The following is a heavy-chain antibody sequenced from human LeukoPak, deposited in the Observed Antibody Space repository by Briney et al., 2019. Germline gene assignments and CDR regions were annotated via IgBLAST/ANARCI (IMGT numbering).Heavy chain of an antibody. D-gene: IGHD3-3*01. CDR2: IYYSGST. CDR1: VGSISSYY. CDR3: ASHAQGTYYDFWSGYHAEYFQH. Sequence: SETLSLTCTVSVGSISSYYWSWIRQPPGKGLEWIGYIYYSGSTNYNPSLKSRVTISVDTSKNQFSLKLSSVTAADTAVYYCASHAQGTYYDFWSGYHAEYFQHWGQGTLVAVSS. J-gene: IGHJ1*01. V-gene: IGHV4-59*01.